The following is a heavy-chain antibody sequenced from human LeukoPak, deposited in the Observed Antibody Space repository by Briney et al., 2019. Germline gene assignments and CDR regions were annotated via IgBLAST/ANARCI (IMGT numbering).Heavy chain of an antibody. J-gene: IGHJ4*02. CDR3: ARNPYSSSSSFGY. CDR2: IKPNSGGT. D-gene: IGHD6-6*01. CDR1: GYTFTGYY. Sequence: ASVKVSCKASGYTFTGYYMHWVRQAPGQGLEWMGWIKPNSGGTNYAQKFQGRVTMTRDTSISTAYMELSRLRSDDTAVYYCARNPYSSSSSFGYWGQGTLVTVSS. V-gene: IGHV1-2*02.